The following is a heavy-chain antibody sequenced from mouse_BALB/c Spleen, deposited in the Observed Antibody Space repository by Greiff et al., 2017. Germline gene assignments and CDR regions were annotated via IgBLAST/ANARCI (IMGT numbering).Heavy chain of an antibody. V-gene: IGHV5-12-1*01. Sequence: EVKLVESGGGLVKPGGSLKLSCAASGFAFSSYDMSWVRQTPEKRLEWVAYISSGGGSTYYPDTVKGRFTISRDNAKNTLYLQMSSLKSEDTAMYYCARQYDGYYFDYWGQGTTLTVSS. CDR1: GFAFSSYD. J-gene: IGHJ2*01. CDR2: ISSGGGST. D-gene: IGHD2-3*01. CDR3: ARQYDGYYFDY.